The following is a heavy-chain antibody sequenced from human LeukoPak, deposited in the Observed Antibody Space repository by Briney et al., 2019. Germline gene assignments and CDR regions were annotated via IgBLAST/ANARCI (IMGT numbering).Heavy chain of an antibody. CDR2: IYYSGST. CDR1: GGSISSSSYY. V-gene: IGHV4-39*07. J-gene: IGHJ4*02. CDR3: ARTSRSFLTGTFDY. D-gene: IGHD1-1*01. Sequence: SETLSLTCTVSGGSISSSSYYWGWIRQPPGKGLEWIGSIYYSGSTYYNPSLKSRVTISVDTSKNQFSLKLSSVTAADTAVYYCARTSRSFLTGTFDYWGQGTLVTVSS.